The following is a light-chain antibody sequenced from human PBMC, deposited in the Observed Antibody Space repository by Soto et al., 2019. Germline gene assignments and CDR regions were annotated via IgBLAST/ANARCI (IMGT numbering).Light chain of an antibody. Sequence: VMTQAPLYLSVTPGEPASMSCRSSKSVWDSDDGNTYVDWYLQRPGLSPQLLIYTPSSRASGVPDRCSGSGWRTDFTLRISRVEAEDVVVYYCMQRIEFPFTFGQGTRLE. CDR3: MQRIEFPFT. CDR1: KSVWDSDDGNTY. V-gene: IGKV2-40*01. J-gene: IGKJ5*01. CDR2: TPS.